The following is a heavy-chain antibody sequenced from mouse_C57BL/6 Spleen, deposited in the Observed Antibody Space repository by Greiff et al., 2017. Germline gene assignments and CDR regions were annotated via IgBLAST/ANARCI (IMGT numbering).Heavy chain of an antibody. D-gene: IGHD3-3*01. CDR2: INPYNGGT. Sequence: EVQLQQSGPVLVKPGASVKMSCKASGYTFTDYYMNWVKQSHGKSLEWIGVINPYNGGTSYNQKFKGKATLTVDKSSSTAYMELNSLTSEDSAVYYCARGGLDSFDYWGQGTTLTVSS. CDR1: GYTFTDYY. J-gene: IGHJ2*01. V-gene: IGHV1-19*01. CDR3: ARGGLDSFDY.